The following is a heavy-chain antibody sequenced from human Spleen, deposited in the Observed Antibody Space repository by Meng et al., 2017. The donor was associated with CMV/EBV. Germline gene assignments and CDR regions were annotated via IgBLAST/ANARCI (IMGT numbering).Heavy chain of an antibody. CDR1: GFTFSNFA. J-gene: IGHJ6*02. V-gene: IGHV3-23*01. D-gene: IGHD1-26*01. CDR2: VSGSGGDT. CDR3: ARDSVGATYYYYYYGMDV. Sequence: GGSLRLSCAASGFTFSNFAMSWVRQAPGKGLEWVTAVSGSGGDTYYADSVKGRFTISRDNSKNTLYLQMNSLRAEDTAVYYCARDSVGATYYYYYYGMDVWGQGTTVTVSS.